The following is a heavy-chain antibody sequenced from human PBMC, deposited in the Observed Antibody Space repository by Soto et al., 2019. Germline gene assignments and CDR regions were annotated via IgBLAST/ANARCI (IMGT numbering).Heavy chain of an antibody. CDR2: ISGSGGST. J-gene: IGHJ4*02. V-gene: IGHV3-23*01. D-gene: IGHD3-16*02. CDR3: AKSWNLGVTFGGVIVDHFDY. CDR1: GFTFSSYA. Sequence: GGSLRLSCAASGFTFSSYAMSWVRQAPGKGLEWVSAISGSGGSTYYADSVKGRFTISRDNSKNTLYLQMNSLRAEDTAVYYCAKSWNLGVTFGGVIVDHFDYWGQGTLVTVSS.